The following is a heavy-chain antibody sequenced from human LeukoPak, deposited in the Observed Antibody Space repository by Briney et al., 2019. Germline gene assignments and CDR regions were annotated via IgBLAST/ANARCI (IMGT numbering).Heavy chain of an antibody. Sequence: GGSLRLSCAASGFTFSSYWMSWVRQAPGKGLEWVANIKQDGSEKYYVDSVKGRFTISRDNAKNSLYLQMNSLRAEDTAVYYCARGPERLGELSLLKNWFDPWGQGTLVTVSS. J-gene: IGHJ5*02. V-gene: IGHV3-7*04. D-gene: IGHD3-16*02. CDR1: GFTFSSYW. CDR2: IKQDGSEK. CDR3: ARGPERLGELSLLKNWFDP.